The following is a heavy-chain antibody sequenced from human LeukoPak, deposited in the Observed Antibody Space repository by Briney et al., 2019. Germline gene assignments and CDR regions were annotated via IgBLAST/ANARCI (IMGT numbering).Heavy chain of an antibody. J-gene: IGHJ4*02. CDR1: GGSISSSSYY. CDR2: ISGSGGST. CDR3: AKDVGATTCFDY. D-gene: IGHD1-26*01. V-gene: IGHV3-23*01. Sequence: PSETLSLTCTVSGGSISSSSYYWGWIRQPPGEGLEWVSAISGSGGSTYYADSVKGRFTISRDNSKNTLYLQMNSLRAEDTAVYYCAKDVGATTCFDYWGQGTLVTVSS.